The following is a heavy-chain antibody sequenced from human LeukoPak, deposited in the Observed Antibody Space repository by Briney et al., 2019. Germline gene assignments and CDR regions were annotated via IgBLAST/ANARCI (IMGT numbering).Heavy chain of an antibody. V-gene: IGHV1-3*01. J-gene: IGHJ3*02. CDR2: INAGNGNT. CDR1: GYTFTGYF. CDR3: ARDPLPLHYYDSSGYKDAFDI. D-gene: IGHD3-22*01. Sequence: ASVKVSCKASGYTFTGYFMHWVRQAPGQRLEWMGWINAGNGNTKYSQKFQGRVTITRDASASTAYMELSSLRSEDTAVYYCARDPLPLHYYDSSGYKDAFDIWGQGTMVTVSS.